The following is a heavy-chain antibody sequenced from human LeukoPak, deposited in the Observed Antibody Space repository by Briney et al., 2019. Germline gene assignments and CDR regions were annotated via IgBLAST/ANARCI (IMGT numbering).Heavy chain of an antibody. D-gene: IGHD3-10*01. Sequence: SETLSLTCTVSGGSISSYYWSWIRQPPGKGLVWIGYIYYSGSTNYNPSLKSRVTISVDTSKNQFSLKLSSVTAAGTAVYYCARQTSGSYDYWGQGTLVTVSS. CDR2: IYYSGST. V-gene: IGHV4-59*01. CDR1: GGSISSYY. CDR3: ARQTSGSYDY. J-gene: IGHJ4*02.